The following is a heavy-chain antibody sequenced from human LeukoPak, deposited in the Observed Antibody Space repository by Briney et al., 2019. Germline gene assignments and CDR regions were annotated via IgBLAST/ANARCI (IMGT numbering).Heavy chain of an antibody. V-gene: IGHV4-34*01. D-gene: IGHD3-10*01. J-gene: IGHJ6*03. CDR2: INHSGST. CDR3: ARRYYYGTQNYYYYYYMDV. Sequence: PSETLSLTCAVYGGSFSGYYWSWIRQPPGKGLEWIGEINHSGSTNYNPSLKSRVTISVDTSKNQFSLKLSSVTAADTAVYYCARRYYYGTQNYYYYYYMDVWGKGPRSPSP. CDR1: GGSFSGYY.